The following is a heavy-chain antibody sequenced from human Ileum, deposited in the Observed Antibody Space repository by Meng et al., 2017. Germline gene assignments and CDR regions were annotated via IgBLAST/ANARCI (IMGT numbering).Heavy chain of an antibody. CDR3: ARVSYNKGSPKFDS. D-gene: IGHD1-14*01. V-gene: IGHV4-4*02. CDR1: GDSIRNGNW. J-gene: IGHJ4*02. CDR2: IYESGTT. Sequence: QVPLQESGPGLVKPSKTLSLSCAVSGDSIRNGNWWSWVRQPPGKGLEWIGEIYESGTTNYNPSLKSRVTISVDKSKNEFSLKLSSVTAADTALYYCARVSYNKGSPKFDSWGQGTLVTVSS.